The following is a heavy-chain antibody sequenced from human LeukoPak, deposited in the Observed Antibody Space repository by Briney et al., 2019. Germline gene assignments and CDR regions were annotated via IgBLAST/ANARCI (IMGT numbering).Heavy chain of an antibody. CDR2: IKQDGSEK. CDR1: GFTFSSYW. Sequence: GGSLRLSCAASGFTFSSYWMSWVRQAPGKGLEWVANIKQDGSEKYYVDSVKGRFTISRDNAKNSLYLQMNSLRAEDTAVYYCARVDCYGSGSSPRPYFFDYWGQGTLVTVSS. J-gene: IGHJ4*02. V-gene: IGHV3-7*01. D-gene: IGHD3-10*01. CDR3: ARVDCYGSGSSPRPYFFDY.